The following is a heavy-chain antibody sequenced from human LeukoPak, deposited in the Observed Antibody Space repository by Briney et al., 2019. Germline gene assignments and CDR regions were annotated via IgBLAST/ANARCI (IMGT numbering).Heavy chain of an antibody. CDR2: IYYSGST. CDR1: GDSINGLY. CDR3: ARLSSSTSSSFYYYIGV. D-gene: IGHD6-13*01. Sequence: PSETLSLTCTVSGDSINGLYWSWIRQPPGKGLEWIGYIYYSGSTHYNPSLKSRASLSVDTSKNQFSLNLSSVTAADTAVYYCARLSSSTSSSFYYYIGVWGKGTTVTASS. V-gene: IGHV4-59*08. J-gene: IGHJ6*03.